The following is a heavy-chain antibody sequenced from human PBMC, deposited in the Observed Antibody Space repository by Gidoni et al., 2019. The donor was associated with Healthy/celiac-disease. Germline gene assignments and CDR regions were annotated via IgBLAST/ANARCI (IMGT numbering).Heavy chain of an antibody. D-gene: IGHD6-19*01. Sequence: QVQLVESGGGVVQPGRSLRLSCAASGSTFSSYGMHWVRQAPGKGLEWVAVIWYDGSNKYYADSVKGRFTISRDNSKNTLYLQMNSLRAEDTAVYYCARDLYSSGWYYFDYWGQGTLVTVSS. CDR1: GSTFSSYG. J-gene: IGHJ4*02. V-gene: IGHV3-33*01. CDR3: ARDLYSSGWYYFDY. CDR2: IWYDGSNK.